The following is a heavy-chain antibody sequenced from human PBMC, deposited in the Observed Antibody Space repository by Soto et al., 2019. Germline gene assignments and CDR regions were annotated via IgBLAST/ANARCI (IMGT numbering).Heavy chain of an antibody. D-gene: IGHD6-19*01. CDR2: VYYSGST. J-gene: IGHJ4*02. CDR3: ARGNTSGLFFDY. Sequence: SETLSLTCTVSGGSVSSGNYYWNWIRQPPGKGLEWITYVYYSGSTDYNPSLKSRVTISVDTSKDQFSLKLSSVTAADTAVSYCARGNTSGLFFDYWGQGTLVTVSS. CDR1: GGSVSSGNYY. V-gene: IGHV4-61*01.